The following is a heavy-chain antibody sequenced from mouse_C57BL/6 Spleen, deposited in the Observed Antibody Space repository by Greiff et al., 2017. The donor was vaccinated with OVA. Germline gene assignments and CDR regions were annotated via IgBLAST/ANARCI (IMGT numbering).Heavy chain of an antibody. CDR2: IRNKANGYTT. D-gene: IGHD1-1*01. CDR3: ARSSGYGSSLYYAMDY. CDR1: GFTFTDYY. Sequence: EVKLMESGGGLVQPGGSLSLSCAASGFTFTDYYMSWVRQPPGKALEWLGFIRNKANGYTTEYSASVKGRFTISRDNSQSILYLQMNALRAEDSATYYCARSSGYGSSLYYAMDYWGQGTSVTVSS. V-gene: IGHV7-3*01. J-gene: IGHJ4*01.